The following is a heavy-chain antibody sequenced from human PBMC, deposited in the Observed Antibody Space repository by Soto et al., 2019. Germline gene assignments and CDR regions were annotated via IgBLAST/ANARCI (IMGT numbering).Heavy chain of an antibody. J-gene: IGHJ3*02. V-gene: IGHV1-8*01. CDR2: MNPNSGNT. Sequence: ASVKVSCKASGYTFTSYDINWVRQATGQGLEWKGWMNPNSGNTGYAQNFQGRVTMTRNTSISTAYMELSSLRSEDTAVYYCAVLYDFWSGYYVGHAFDIWGQGTMVTVSS. D-gene: IGHD3-3*01. CDR1: GYTFTSYD. CDR3: AVLYDFWSGYYVGHAFDI.